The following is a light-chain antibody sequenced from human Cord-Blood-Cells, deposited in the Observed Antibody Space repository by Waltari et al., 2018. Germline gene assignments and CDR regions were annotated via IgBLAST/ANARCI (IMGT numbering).Light chain of an antibody. Sequence: EIVLTQSPGSLSLSPGERATLPCRASQSFSSSYLAWYQKKPGRAPRLLIYGASSRANGIPDRVSGSGFWTDFSLSISRLVPEDFAVYYCQQYASSPYSFGHGTKLGI. V-gene: IGKV3-20*01. CDR1: QSFSSSY. CDR3: QQYASSPYS. CDR2: GAS. J-gene: IGKJ2*01.